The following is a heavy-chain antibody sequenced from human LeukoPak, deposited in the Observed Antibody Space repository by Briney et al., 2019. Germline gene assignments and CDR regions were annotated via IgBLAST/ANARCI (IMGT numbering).Heavy chain of an antibody. J-gene: IGHJ4*02. Sequence: SETLSLTCTISGDSISSGNFYWGWIRQPPGKELQWIGSIYYNGITHYNPSLESRVTISADTSTNEFSLKLRSVTAADTAMYYCARDHGDFVQHDWGQGTLVTVSS. CDR3: ARDHGDFVQHD. V-gene: IGHV4-39*01. D-gene: IGHD4-17*01. CDR2: IYYNGIT. CDR1: GDSISSGNFY.